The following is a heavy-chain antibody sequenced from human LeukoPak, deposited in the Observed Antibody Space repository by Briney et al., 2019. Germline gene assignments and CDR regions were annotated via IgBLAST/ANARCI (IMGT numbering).Heavy chain of an antibody. Sequence: PGGSLRLSCAASGFTFSDYYMSWIRQAPGKGLEWVSYISSSGSTIYYADSVKGRFTISRDNAKNSLYLQMNSLRAEDTAVYYCAREPTPYYYDSSGALDYWGQGTLVTVSS. J-gene: IGHJ4*02. CDR1: GFTFSDYY. V-gene: IGHV3-11*01. CDR3: AREPTPYYYDSSGALDY. CDR2: ISSSGSTI. D-gene: IGHD3-22*01.